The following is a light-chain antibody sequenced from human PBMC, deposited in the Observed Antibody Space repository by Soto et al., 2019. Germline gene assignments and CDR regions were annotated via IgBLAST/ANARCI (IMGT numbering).Light chain of an antibody. CDR3: YSYTSSATNWV. J-gene: IGLJ3*02. V-gene: IGLV2-11*01. CDR2: NVN. Sequence: QSALIQPPSVSGPPGQAVTISCTRTSSDVGSYDYVSWYQQHPGTVPKPMMYNVNTQPSGVPDRFSGSKSGKMASMTISGLQAEDEADYYWYSYTSSATNWVFGGGTKLTVL. CDR1: SSDVGSYDY.